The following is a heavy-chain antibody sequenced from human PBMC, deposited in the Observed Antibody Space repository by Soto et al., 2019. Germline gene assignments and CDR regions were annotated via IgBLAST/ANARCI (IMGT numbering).Heavy chain of an antibody. CDR3: AKLDCSGGSCYSDY. CDR2: ISGSGGST. Sequence: PGGSLRLSCAASGFTFSSYAMSWVRQAPGKGLEWVSAISGSGGSTYYADSVKGRFTISRDNSKNTLYLQMNSLRAEDTAVYYCAKLDCSGGSCYSDYWGQGTLVTVSS. CDR1: GFTFSSYA. D-gene: IGHD2-15*01. V-gene: IGHV3-23*01. J-gene: IGHJ4*02.